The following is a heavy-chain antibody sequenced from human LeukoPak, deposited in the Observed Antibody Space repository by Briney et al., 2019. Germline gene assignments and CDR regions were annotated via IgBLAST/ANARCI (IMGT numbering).Heavy chain of an antibody. CDR2: IYIGDST. V-gene: IGHV3-53*01. J-gene: IGHJ6*03. Sequence: GGSLRLSCAASGFTVSDNYMSWVRQAPGKGLEWVSIIYIGDSTYYADSVKGRFTISRDNAKNSLYLQMNSLRAEDTALYYCARAKCSSTSCYGNYYYYMDVWGKGTTVTVSS. CDR3: ARAKCSSTSCYGNYYYYMDV. D-gene: IGHD2-2*01. CDR1: GFTVSDNY.